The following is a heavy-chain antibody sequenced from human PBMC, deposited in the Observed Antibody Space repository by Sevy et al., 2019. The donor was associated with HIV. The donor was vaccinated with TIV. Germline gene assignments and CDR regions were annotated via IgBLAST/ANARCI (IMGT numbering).Heavy chain of an antibody. CDR1: GFTFTTYT. CDR3: ARPYGSGSWEAFDI. V-gene: IGHV3-21*01. Sequence: GGSLRLSCAASGFTFTTYTMNWVRQAPGKGLEWVSSISGSSNYIYYADSVKGRFTISRDNAKNSLYLQMNSLRVEDTAVYYCARPYGSGSWEAFDIWGQGTMVTVSS. CDR2: ISGSSNYI. J-gene: IGHJ3*02. D-gene: IGHD3-10*01.